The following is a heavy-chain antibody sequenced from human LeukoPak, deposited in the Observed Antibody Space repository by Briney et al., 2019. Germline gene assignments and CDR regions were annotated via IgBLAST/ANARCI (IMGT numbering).Heavy chain of an antibody. V-gene: IGHV4-30-4*01. CDR1: GGAISSGDYY. J-gene: IGHJ4*02. Sequence: SSETLSLTCTVSGGAISSGDYYWSWIRQPPGKGLEWIGYIYYSGSTYYNPSLKSRVTISVDTSKNQFSLKLSSVTAADTAVYYCARLTTVVGFFDYWGQGTLVTVSS. D-gene: IGHD4-23*01. CDR3: ARLTTVVGFFDY. CDR2: IYYSGST.